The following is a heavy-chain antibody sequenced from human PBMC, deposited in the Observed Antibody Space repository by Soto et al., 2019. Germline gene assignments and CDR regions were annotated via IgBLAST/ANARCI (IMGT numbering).Heavy chain of an antibody. CDR2: IYYSGST. CDR3: ASLGGQQLVPGYGMDV. Sequence: SETLSLTCTVSGGSISSYYWSWIRQPPGKGLEWIGYIYYSGSTNYNPSLKSRVTISVDTSKNQFSLKLSSVTAADTAVYYCASLGGQQLVPGYGMDVWGQGTTVTVSS. J-gene: IGHJ6*02. CDR1: GGSISSYY. V-gene: IGHV4-59*12. D-gene: IGHD6-13*01.